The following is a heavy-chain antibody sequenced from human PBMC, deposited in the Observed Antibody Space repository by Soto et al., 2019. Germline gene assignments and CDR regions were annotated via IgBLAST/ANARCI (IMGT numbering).Heavy chain of an antibody. J-gene: IGHJ3*02. CDR1: GFTFSSYA. CDR2: ISYDGSNK. V-gene: IGHV3-30-3*01. CDR3: ARDRYYDSSGYLTGYAFDI. D-gene: IGHD3-22*01. Sequence: GSLRLSCAASGFTFSSYAMHWVRQAPGKGLEWVAVISYDGSNKYYADSVKGRFTISRDNSKNTLYLQMNSLRAEDTAVYYCARDRYYDSSGYLTGYAFDIWGQGTMVTVSS.